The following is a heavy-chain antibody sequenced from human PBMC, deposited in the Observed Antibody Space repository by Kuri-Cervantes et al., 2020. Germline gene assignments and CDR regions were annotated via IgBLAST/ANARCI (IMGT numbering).Heavy chain of an antibody. CDR1: GYTFTGHY. D-gene: IGHD5-18*01. V-gene: IGHV1-2*02. Sequence: ASVKVSCKASGYTFTGHYLHWVRQAPGQGLEWMGWINPKTGDTNYAQTFQGRVTMAKDTSITTAYMELSRLRSDDTAMYYCARETYTYGKHLDFWGQGTLVTVSS. CDR2: INPKTGDT. J-gene: IGHJ4*02. CDR3: ARETYTYGKHLDF.